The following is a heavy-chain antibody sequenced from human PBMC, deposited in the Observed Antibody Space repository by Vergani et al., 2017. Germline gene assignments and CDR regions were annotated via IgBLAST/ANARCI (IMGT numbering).Heavy chain of an antibody. D-gene: IGHD1-26*01. CDR2: INAYNGNT. V-gene: IGHV1-18*01. J-gene: IGHJ5*02. CDR1: GYTFTTYG. Sequence: QVQLVQSGTEVKKPGASVKVSCKASGYTFTTYGISWARQAPGQGLEWIGWINAYNGNTNYALKLLGRVTMTTDRSTSTAYMELRSLRSDDAAVYYCARGRLKIEGVTSNWFDPWGQGTLVTVSS. CDR3: ARGRLKIEGVTSNWFDP.